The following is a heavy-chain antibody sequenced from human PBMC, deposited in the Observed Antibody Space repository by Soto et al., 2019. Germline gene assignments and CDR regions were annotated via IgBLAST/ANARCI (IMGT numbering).Heavy chain of an antibody. V-gene: IGHV3-48*01. CDR2: ISSSSSTI. Sequence: GGSLRLSCAASGFTFSSYSMNWVRQAPGKGLEWVSYISSSSSTIYYADSVKGRFTISRDNSKNTLYLQMNSLRAEDTAVYYCAKVLGSGLPCYYDRSGTGLFEHCGQGSLVPVAS. CDR3: AKVLGSGLPCYYDRSGTGLFEH. CDR1: GFTFSSYS. D-gene: IGHD3-22*01. J-gene: IGHJ4*02.